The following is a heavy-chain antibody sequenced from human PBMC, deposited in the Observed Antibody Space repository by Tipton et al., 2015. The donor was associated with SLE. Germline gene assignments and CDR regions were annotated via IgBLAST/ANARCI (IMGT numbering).Heavy chain of an antibody. V-gene: IGHV4-61*01. Sequence: TLSLTCSVSGGSITSNSHYWSWVRQPPGKGLEWIGCIYDSGSTIYNPSLKSRVTMSLDTPLHQFALKVTSMTAADTAVYYCVREFASSSSWAYYGMDVWGQGTTVIVSS. CDR2: IYDSGST. CDR3: VREFASSSSWAYYGMDV. D-gene: IGHD6-13*01. J-gene: IGHJ6*02. CDR1: GGSITSNSHY.